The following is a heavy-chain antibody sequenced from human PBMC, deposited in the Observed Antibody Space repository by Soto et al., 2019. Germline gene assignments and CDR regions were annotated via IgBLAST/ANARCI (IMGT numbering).Heavy chain of an antibody. CDR1: GYTFTSYG. CDR3: ARENAAAGPLAINFDY. D-gene: IGHD6-13*01. Sequence: QVQLVQSGTEVKKPGASVKVSCKASGYTFTSYGISWVRQAPGQGLEWMGWISAYNGNTNYAQKLQGRVTMTTDTSTSTAYMELRSLRSDDTAVYYCARENAAAGPLAINFDYWGQGTLVTVSS. CDR2: ISAYNGNT. V-gene: IGHV1-18*01. J-gene: IGHJ4*02.